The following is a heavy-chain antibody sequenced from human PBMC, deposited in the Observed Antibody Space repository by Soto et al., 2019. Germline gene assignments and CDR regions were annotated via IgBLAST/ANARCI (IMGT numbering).Heavy chain of an antibody. V-gene: IGHV3-48*02. J-gene: IGHJ4*02. CDR2: ISSSSSTI. D-gene: IGHD3-22*01. CDR1: GFTFSSYS. CDR3: AREIYYYDSSGYFDY. Sequence: PXVCLRLSCTASGFTFSSYSMNWVRQAPGKGLEWVSYISSSSSTIYYADSVKGRFTISRDNAKNSLYLQMNSLRDEDTAVYYCAREIYYYDSSGYFDYWGQGTLVTVSS.